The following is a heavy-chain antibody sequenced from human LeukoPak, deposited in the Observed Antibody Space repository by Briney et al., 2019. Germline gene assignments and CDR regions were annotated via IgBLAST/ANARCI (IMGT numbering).Heavy chain of an antibody. CDR1: GFTVSSNY. Sequence: PGGSLRLSCAASGFTVSSNYMSWVRQASGKGLEWVSVIYSGGSTYYADSVKGRFTISRDNSKNTLYLQMNSLRAEDTAVYYCAKHGGYCSSTSCYTGDNYFDYWGQGTLVTVSS. J-gene: IGHJ4*02. V-gene: IGHV3-66*04. D-gene: IGHD2-2*02. CDR3: AKHGGYCSSTSCYTGDNYFDY. CDR2: IYSGGST.